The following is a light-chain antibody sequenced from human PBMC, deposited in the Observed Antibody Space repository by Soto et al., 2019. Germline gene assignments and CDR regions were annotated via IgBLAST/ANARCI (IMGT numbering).Light chain of an antibody. J-gene: IGKJ5*01. CDR2: GAS. CDR1: QDISSF. CDR3: QQLNSYPH. Sequence: DIQLTQSPSFLSASVGDRVTITCRTSQDISSFLAWYQQKPGKAPNLLIYGASTLQSGVPSRFSGSGSGTEFTLTISSLQPEDFATYYCQQLNSYPHFGQGTRLDIE. V-gene: IGKV1-9*01.